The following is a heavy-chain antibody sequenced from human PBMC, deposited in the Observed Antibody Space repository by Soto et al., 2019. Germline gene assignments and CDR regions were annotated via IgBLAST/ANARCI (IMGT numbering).Heavy chain of an antibody. CDR2: IGWNSGTI. J-gene: IGHJ6*02. D-gene: IGHD3-10*01. CDR1: GFRFEDYA. Sequence: EVQLVESGGGLVQPGRSLRLSCAASGFRFEDYAMNWVRQPPGKGLEWVSGIGWNSGTIGYAGSVKGRFTISRDNAKSSLFLPMNSLKPEDTALYYCTKASRGASSSYNYGMEVWGPGTTVTVSS. CDR3: TKASRGASSSYNYGMEV. V-gene: IGHV3-9*01.